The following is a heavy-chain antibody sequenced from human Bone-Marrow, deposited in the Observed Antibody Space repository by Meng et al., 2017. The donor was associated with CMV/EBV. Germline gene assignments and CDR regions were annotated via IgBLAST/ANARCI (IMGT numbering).Heavy chain of an antibody. Sequence: SEPLSLTCTVSGGSISSYYWSWIRQPPGKGLEWIGYIYYSGSTNYNPSLKSRVTISVDTSKNQFSLKLSSVTAADTAVYYCAREVVTPRGSFYFDYWGQGTLVTVSS. CDR2: IYYSGST. CDR3: AREVVTPRGSFYFDY. J-gene: IGHJ4*02. D-gene: IGHD4-23*01. CDR1: GGSISSYY. V-gene: IGHV4-59*01.